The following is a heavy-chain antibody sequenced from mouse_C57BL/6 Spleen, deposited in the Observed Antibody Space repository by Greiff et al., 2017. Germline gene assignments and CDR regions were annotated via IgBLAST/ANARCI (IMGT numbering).Heavy chain of an antibody. J-gene: IGHJ2*01. CDR1: GFTFSSYT. V-gene: IGHV5-9*01. Sequence: EVHLVESGGGLVKPGGSLKLSCAASGFTFSSYTMSWVRQTPEKRLEWVATISGGGGNTYYPDSVTGRFTISRDNAKNTLYLQMSSLRSEDTALYYCARGILGTYYFDYWGQGTTLTVSS. CDR3: ARGILGTYYFDY. CDR2: ISGGGGNT. D-gene: IGHD4-1*01.